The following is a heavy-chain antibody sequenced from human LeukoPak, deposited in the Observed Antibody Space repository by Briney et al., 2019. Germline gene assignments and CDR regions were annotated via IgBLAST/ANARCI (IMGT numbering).Heavy chain of an antibody. D-gene: IGHD3-22*01. CDR3: ARQTYYYDSSGYYSLDYYYMDV. J-gene: IGHJ6*03. CDR1: GGSISSSSYY. CDR2: IYYSGST. Sequence: PSETLSLTCTVSGGSISSSSYYWGWIRQPPGKGLEWIGSIYYSGSTYYNPSLKSRVTISVDTSKNQFSLKLSSVTAADTAVYYCARQTYYYDSSGYYSLDYYYMDVWGKGTTVTVSS. V-gene: IGHV4-39*01.